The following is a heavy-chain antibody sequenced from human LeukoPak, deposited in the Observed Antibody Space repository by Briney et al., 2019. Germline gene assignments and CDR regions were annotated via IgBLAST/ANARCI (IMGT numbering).Heavy chain of an antibody. V-gene: IGHV3-30*04. CDR1: GFTFSTFA. Sequence: GGSLRLSCAASGFTFSTFAMHWVRQAPGKGLEWVALISYDGSNIYYADSVKGRFTISGDNSENTLYLQINSLRAEDTAVYYCARLGYCGADCYSSGAFDIWGPGTMVTVSS. CDR2: ISYDGSNI. CDR3: ARLGYCGADCYSSGAFDI. D-gene: IGHD2-21*02. J-gene: IGHJ3*02.